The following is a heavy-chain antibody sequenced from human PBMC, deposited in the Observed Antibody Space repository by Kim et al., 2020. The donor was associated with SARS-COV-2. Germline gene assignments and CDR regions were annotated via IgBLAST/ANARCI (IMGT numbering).Heavy chain of an antibody. D-gene: IGHD2-15*01. CDR2: IWYDGSHQ. CDR3: TRRGYCSGGTCSNYNGLDV. CDR1: GFSFSIHG. Sequence: RGSLRLSCAASGFSFSIHGMYWFRQAPGKGLEWVSSIWYDGSHQYYADSVKGRFTISRDNSKNTLYLQMNSLRVEDTAVYYCTRRGYCSGGTCSNYNGLDVWGQGTTVTVSS. J-gene: IGHJ6*02. V-gene: IGHV3-33*01.